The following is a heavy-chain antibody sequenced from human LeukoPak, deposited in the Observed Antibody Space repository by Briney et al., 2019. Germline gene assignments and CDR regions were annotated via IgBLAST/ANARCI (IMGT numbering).Heavy chain of an antibody. D-gene: IGHD4-17*01. J-gene: IGHJ6*02. CDR1: GFTFTSSA. Sequence: ASVKVSCKASGFTFTSSAMQWVRQARGQRLEWIGWIVVGSGNTNYAQKFQERVTITRDMSTSTAYMELSSLRSEDTAVYYCAADNGDYVPTYYYGMDVWGQGTTVTVSS. CDR2: IVVGSGNT. CDR3: AADNGDYVPTYYYGMDV. V-gene: IGHV1-58*02.